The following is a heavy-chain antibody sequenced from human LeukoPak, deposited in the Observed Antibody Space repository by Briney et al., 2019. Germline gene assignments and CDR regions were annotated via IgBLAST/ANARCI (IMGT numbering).Heavy chain of an antibody. Sequence: SETLSLTCTVSGGSISSYYWSWIRQPPGKGLEGIGCIYYSGSNNYNPSLKSRVTISVDTSKNQFSLKLSSVTAADTAVYYCARSASYYDFWSGPNWFDPWGQGTLVTVSS. J-gene: IGHJ5*02. CDR1: GGSISSYY. CDR3: ARSASYYDFWSGPNWFDP. D-gene: IGHD3-3*01. CDR2: IYYSGSN. V-gene: IGHV4-59*01.